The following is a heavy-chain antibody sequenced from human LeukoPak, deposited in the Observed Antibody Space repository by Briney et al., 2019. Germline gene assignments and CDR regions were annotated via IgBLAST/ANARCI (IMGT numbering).Heavy chain of an antibody. CDR1: RFTFSNSI. J-gene: IGHJ3*02. D-gene: IGHD3-22*01. Sequence: PGGSLRPSCASSRFTFSNSIFHWVRQAPGKGLEWVAAMSFDGFSKYYADSVKGRFTISRDDSRSTVDLQLSSLGPDDTAVYYCAREGHTSGYCGCFDNWGQGTAVAVSS. V-gene: IGHV3-30*03. CDR3: AREGHTSGYCGCFDN. CDR2: MSFDGFSK.